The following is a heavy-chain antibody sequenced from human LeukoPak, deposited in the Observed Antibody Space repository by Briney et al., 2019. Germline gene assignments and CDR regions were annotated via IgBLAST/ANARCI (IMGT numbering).Heavy chain of an antibody. J-gene: IGHJ4*02. CDR1: GGTFSSYA. D-gene: IGHD6-13*01. CDR3: ARGLGSLIDY. V-gene: IGHV1-8*03. CDR2: MNPNSGNT. Sequence: ASVKVSCKASGGTFSSYAISWVRQAPGQGLEWMGWMNPNSGNTGYAQKFQGRVTITRNTSISTAYMELSSLRPEDTAVYYCARGLGSLIDYWGQGTLVTVSS.